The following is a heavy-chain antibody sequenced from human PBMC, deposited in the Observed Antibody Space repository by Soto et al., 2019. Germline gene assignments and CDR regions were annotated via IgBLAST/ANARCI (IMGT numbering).Heavy chain of an antibody. J-gene: IGHJ3*01. CDR3: ARGGLYGDLPGWTGNAFDL. CDR2: ISPTGTFM. D-gene: IGHD4-17*01. CDR1: GFAFSSYN. Sequence: VQLVESGGGLVKPGGSPRLSCAASGFAFSSYNMHWVRQAPGKGLEWVSSISPTGTFMHSADSLKDRFSISRDNAENSLYLQMHSVGAEDTAVYYCARGGLYGDLPGWTGNAFDLWGQGTMVTVSS. V-gene: IGHV3-21*01.